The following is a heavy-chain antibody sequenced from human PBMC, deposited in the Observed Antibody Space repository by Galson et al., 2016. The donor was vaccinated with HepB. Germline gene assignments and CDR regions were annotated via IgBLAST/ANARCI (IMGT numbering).Heavy chain of an antibody. CDR1: GFTFSSYT. V-gene: IGHV3-21*01. CDR2: LSGSRGYI. J-gene: IGHJ5*02. D-gene: IGHD3-10*01. CDR3: ARGGGSASS. Sequence: SLRLSCAASGFTFSSYTMTWFRQAPGRGLEWVASLSGSRGYIYYADSVKGRFTISRDNTKNSLSLQMNSLRVDDTAVYYCARGGGSASSWGQGTLALVS.